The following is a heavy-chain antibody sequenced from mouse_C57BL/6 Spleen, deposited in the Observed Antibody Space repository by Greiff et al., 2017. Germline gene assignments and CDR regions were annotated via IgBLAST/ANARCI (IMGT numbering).Heavy chain of an antibody. CDR3: TRRIAAWFAY. CDR2: IDPETGGT. Sequence: QVQLQQSGAELVRPGASVTLSCKASGYTFTDYEMHWVKQTPVHGLEWIGAIDPETGGTAYNQTFKGKAILTADKSSSTAYMELRSLTSEDSAVYYCTRRIAAWFAYWGQGTLVTVSA. CDR1: GYTFTDYE. V-gene: IGHV1-15*01. J-gene: IGHJ3*01.